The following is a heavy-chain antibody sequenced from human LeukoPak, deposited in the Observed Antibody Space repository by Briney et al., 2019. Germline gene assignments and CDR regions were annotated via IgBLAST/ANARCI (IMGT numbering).Heavy chain of an antibody. D-gene: IGHD6-19*01. CDR2: IYTSGST. Sequence: GSLRLSCAASGFIFSSYAMHWIRQPAGKGLEWIGRIYTSGSTNYNPSLKSRVTMSVDTSKYQFSLNLSSVTAADTAVYYCARGEHSSGWYYFDYWGQGTLVTVSS. J-gene: IGHJ4*02. CDR3: ARGEHSSGWYYFDY. CDR1: GFIFSSYA. V-gene: IGHV4-4*07.